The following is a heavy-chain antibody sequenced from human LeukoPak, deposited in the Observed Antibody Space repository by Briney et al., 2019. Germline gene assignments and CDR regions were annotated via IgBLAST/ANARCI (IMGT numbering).Heavy chain of an antibody. V-gene: IGHV3-23*01. J-gene: IGHJ4*02. CDR3: AKYAGGDYARLYLGH. CDR2: ISGSGGST. CDR1: GFTFSSYA. D-gene: IGHD4-17*01. Sequence: GRSLRLSCAASGFTFSSYAMSWVRQAPGKGLEWVSAISGSGGSTYYADSVKGRFTISRDNSKNTLYLQVNSLRAEDTAVYYCAKYAGGDYARLYLGHWGQGTLVTVSS.